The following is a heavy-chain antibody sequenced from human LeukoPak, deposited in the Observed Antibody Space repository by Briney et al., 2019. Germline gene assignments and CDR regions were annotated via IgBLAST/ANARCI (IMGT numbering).Heavy chain of an antibody. CDR3: ARDSDYGDYGDY. CDR1: GYTFTGYY. J-gene: IGHJ4*02. V-gene: IGHV1-2*02. D-gene: IGHD4-17*01. Sequence: GASVKVSCKASGYTFTGYYMHWVRQAPGQGLEWMGWINPNSGGTNYAQKFQGRVTMTRDTSISTAYMELSRLRSDDAAVYYCARDSDYGDYGDYWGQGTLVTVSS. CDR2: INPNSGGT.